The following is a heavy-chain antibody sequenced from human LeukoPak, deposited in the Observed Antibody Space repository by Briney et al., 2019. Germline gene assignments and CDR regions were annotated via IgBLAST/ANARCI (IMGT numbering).Heavy chain of an antibody. CDR3: ATMSGFDY. CDR2: ISASGRSI. D-gene: IGHD3-10*02. Sequence: GGSLRLSCAASGFTFSSNYMTWGRQAPGKGLEWVSSISASGRSIYYADSVKGRFTTPRGNAKNSLYLQMNSLRAEDTAVYYCATMSGFDYWGQGTLVTVSS. V-gene: IGHV3-21*01. J-gene: IGHJ4*01. CDR1: GFTFSSNY.